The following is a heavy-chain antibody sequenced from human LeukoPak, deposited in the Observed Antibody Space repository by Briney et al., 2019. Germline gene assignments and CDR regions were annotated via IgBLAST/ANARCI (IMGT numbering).Heavy chain of an antibody. J-gene: IGHJ4*02. V-gene: IGHV3-30*18. Sequence: GGSLRLSCAASGFTFSSHGMHWVRQAPGKGLEWVAVISYDGTVKYYADSLEGRFTISRDNSKNTLYPEMNSLRPEDTAVYYCAKSGLQICSGGSCYFDYWGQGALVTVSS. CDR1: GFTFSSHG. CDR3: AKSGLQICSGGSCYFDY. D-gene: IGHD2-15*01. CDR2: ISYDGTVK.